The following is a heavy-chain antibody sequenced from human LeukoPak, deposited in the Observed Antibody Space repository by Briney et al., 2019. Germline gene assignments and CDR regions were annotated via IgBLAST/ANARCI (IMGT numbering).Heavy chain of an antibody. Sequence: SETLSLTCTVSGGSISSSNFYWGWIRQPPGKGLEWIGSIYYSGSTYYNPSLKSRVTISVDTSKNQFSLKLSSVTAADTAVYYCARDGGPYGWSEPTNEYNWFDPWGQGTLVTVSS. CDR2: IYYSGST. V-gene: IGHV4-39*07. CDR1: GGSISSSNFY. D-gene: IGHD6-19*01. J-gene: IGHJ5*02. CDR3: ARDGGPYGWSEPTNEYNWFDP.